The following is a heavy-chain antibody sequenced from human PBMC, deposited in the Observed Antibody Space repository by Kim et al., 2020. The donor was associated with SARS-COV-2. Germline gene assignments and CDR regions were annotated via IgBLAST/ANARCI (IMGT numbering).Heavy chain of an antibody. D-gene: IGHD4-17*01. J-gene: IGHJ3*02. CDR2: IYYSGST. CDR1: GGSISSGGYY. V-gene: IGHV4-31*03. Sequence: SETLSLTCTVSGGSISSGGYYWSWIRQHPGKGLEWIGYIYYSGSTYYNPSLKSRVTISVDTSKNQFSLKLSSVTAADTAVYYCARGPDAYGGNETIWGQGTMVTVSS. CDR3: ARGPDAYGGNETI.